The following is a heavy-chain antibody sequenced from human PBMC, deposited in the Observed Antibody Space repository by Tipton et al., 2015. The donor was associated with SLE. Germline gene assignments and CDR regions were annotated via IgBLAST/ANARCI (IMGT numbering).Heavy chain of an antibody. V-gene: IGHV4-34*01. CDR1: GDSISTHY. Sequence: TLSLTCTVSGDSISTHYWSCIRQPPGKGLEWIAEINHSGSTNYNPSLKSRVTMSVDTSKNQFSLKLSSVTAADTALYYCARGRRRGPGAFDIWGQGTMVTVSS. D-gene: IGHD1-1*01. J-gene: IGHJ3*02. CDR3: ARGRRRGPGAFDI. CDR2: INHSGST.